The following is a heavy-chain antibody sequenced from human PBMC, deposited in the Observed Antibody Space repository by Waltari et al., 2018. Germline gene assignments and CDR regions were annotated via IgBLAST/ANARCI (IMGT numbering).Heavy chain of an antibody. CDR3: AGRDVDYDFWSGSGGYFQH. CDR2: IYTSGST. Sequence: VQLQESGPARVKPSEPLSLTGPVSGGSIRSYYWSWIRQPAATGLEWIGRIYTSGSTNYNPSLKSRVTMSVDTSKNQFSLKLSSVTAADTAVYYCAGRDVDYDFWSGSGGYFQHWGQGTLVTVSS. V-gene: IGHV4-4*07. CDR1: GGSIRSYY. D-gene: IGHD3-3*01. J-gene: IGHJ1*01.